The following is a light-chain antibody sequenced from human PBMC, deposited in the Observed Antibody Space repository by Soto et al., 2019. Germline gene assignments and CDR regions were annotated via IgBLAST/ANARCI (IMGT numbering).Light chain of an antibody. CDR1: QSVSSSY. CDR3: QQYGSSLFT. J-gene: IGKJ3*01. V-gene: IGKV3-20*01. CDR2: GAS. Sequence: EIVLTQSPGTLSLSPGERATLSCRASQSVSSSYLAWYQQKPGQAPRLLIYGASSRATGIPDRFSGSGSGTAFTLTISRLEPEVFAVYYCQQYGSSLFTFPPGTKLDI.